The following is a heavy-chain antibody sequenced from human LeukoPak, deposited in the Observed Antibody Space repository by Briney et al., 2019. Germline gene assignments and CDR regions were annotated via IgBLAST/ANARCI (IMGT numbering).Heavy chain of an antibody. V-gene: IGHV6-1*01. D-gene: IGHD3-16*01. CDR3: ATWALDV. CDR2: TYYRSKWYN. CDR1: GDSVSSNNAA. J-gene: IGHJ6*02. Sequence: SQTLSLTCAISGDSVSSNNAAWHWIRQSPSRGLEWLGRTYYRSKWYNDYAASVESRISINPDTSKNQFSLQLNSMTPEDTAVYYCATWALDVWGQGTTVTVSS.